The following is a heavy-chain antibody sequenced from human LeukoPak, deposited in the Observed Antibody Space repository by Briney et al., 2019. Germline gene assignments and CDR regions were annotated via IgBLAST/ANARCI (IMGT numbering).Heavy chain of an antibody. D-gene: IGHD3-3*01. CDR3: ARHDFWRTFAY. CDR2: IYHSGST. CDR1: GGSITSYY. V-gene: IGHV4-59*08. Sequence: PSETLSLTCTVSGGSITSYYWSWVRQPPGEGLEWIGYIYHSGSTSYNPSLKSRVTISLDTSKSKLYLKMSSVTAADTAVYYCARHDFWRTFAYWGQGTLVTVSS. J-gene: IGHJ4*02.